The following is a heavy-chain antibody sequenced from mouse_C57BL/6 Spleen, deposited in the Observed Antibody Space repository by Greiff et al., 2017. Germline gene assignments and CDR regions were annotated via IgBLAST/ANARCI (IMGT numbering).Heavy chain of an antibody. J-gene: IGHJ2*01. Sequence: QVQLQQSGPELVKPGASVKISCKASGYAFSSSWMNWVKQRPGKGLEWIGRIYPGDGDTNYNGKFKGKATLTADKASSTAYMQLSSLTSEDSAVYVGAREGAYSSLDYWGQGTTLTVSS. CDR1: GYAFSSSW. V-gene: IGHV1-82*01. CDR3: AREGAYSSLDY. D-gene: IGHD2-12*01. CDR2: IYPGDGDT.